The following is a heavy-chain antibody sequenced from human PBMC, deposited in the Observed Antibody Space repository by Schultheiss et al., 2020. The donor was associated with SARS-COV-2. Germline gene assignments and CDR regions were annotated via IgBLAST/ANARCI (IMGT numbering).Heavy chain of an antibody. CDR1: GYSISSGYY. D-gene: IGHD4-17*01. Sequence: SETLSLTCAVSGYSISSGYYWGWIRQPPGKGLEWIGSIYHSGSTYYNPSLKSRVTISVDTSKNQFSLKLSSVTAADTAVYYCARGDYDHAFDIWGQGTMVTVSS. V-gene: IGHV4-38-2*01. CDR3: ARGDYDHAFDI. J-gene: IGHJ3*02. CDR2: IYHSGST.